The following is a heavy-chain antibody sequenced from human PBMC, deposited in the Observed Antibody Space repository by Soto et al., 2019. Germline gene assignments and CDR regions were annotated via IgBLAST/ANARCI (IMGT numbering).Heavy chain of an antibody. CDR2: LSGTGDTT. V-gene: IGHV3-23*01. J-gene: IGHJ6*03. Sequence: GGSLRLSCVASGFIFSSYAMGWVRQAPGKGLEWVSALSGTGDTTTSADSVKGRFTISRDNSKNTLYLLMNSLRAEDTAVYYCAKWGRVYYGSGAVNHYYYMDVWGKGTTVTVSS. CDR1: GFIFSSYA. D-gene: IGHD3-10*01. CDR3: AKWGRVYYGSGAVNHYYYMDV.